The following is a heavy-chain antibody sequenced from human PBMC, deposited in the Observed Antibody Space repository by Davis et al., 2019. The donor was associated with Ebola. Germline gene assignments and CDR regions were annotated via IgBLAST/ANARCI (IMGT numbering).Heavy chain of an antibody. CDR1: GFTFSSYS. Sequence: PGGSLRLSCAASGFTFSSYSMNWVRQAPGKGLEWVSYISYSGISTHYADSVKGRFTISRDNAKNSLYLQMNSLRAEDTAVYYCARWDSSSSPGSGDYWGQGTLVTVSS. V-gene: IGHV3-48*04. D-gene: IGHD6-6*01. CDR2: ISYSGIST. J-gene: IGHJ4*02. CDR3: ARWDSSSSPGSGDY.